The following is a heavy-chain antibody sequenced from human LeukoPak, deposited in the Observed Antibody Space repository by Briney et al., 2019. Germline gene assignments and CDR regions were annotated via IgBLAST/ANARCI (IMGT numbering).Heavy chain of an antibody. Sequence: SETLSLTCAVYGGSFSGYCWSWIRQPPGKGLEWIGEINHSGSTNYNPSLKSRVTISVDTSKNQFSLKLSSMTAADTAVYYCARENSSSSRAFDYWGQGTLVTVAS. J-gene: IGHJ4*02. V-gene: IGHV4-34*01. CDR1: GGSFSGYC. CDR2: INHSGST. CDR3: ARENSSSSRAFDY. D-gene: IGHD6-6*01.